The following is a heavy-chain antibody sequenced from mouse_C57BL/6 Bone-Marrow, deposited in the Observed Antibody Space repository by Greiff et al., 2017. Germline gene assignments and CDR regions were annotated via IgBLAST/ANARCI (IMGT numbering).Heavy chain of an antibody. CDR3: AKITTDWYFDV. V-gene: IGHV3-6*01. CDR1: GYSIPSGYY. CDR2: ISYDGSN. Sequence: EVQLVESGPGLVKPSQSLSLTCSVTGYSIPSGYYWNCIRQFPGNKLEWMGYISYDGSNNYNPSLKNRISITRDTSKNQFFLKLNAVTTEDTATYYGAKITTDWYFDVWGTGTPVTVSS. J-gene: IGHJ1*03. D-gene: IGHD1-1*01.